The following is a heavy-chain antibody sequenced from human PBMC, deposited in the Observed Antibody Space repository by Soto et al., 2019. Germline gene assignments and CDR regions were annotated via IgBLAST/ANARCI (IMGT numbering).Heavy chain of an antibody. CDR1: GYTFTSYA. CDR3: ARGLYGSGSASIFDY. Sequence: QVQLVQSGAEVKKPGASVKVSCKASGYTFTSYAMHWVRQAPGQRLEWMGWINAGNGNTKYSQKFQGRVTITRDTSXXTAYMELSSLRSEDTAVYYCARGLYGSGSASIFDYWGQGTLVTVSS. J-gene: IGHJ4*02. D-gene: IGHD3-10*01. CDR2: INAGNGNT. V-gene: IGHV1-3*01.